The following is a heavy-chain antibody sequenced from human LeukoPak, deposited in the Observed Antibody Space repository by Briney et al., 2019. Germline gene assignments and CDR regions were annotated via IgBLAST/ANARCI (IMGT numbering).Heavy chain of an antibody. D-gene: IGHD4-17*01. Sequence: ASQTLSLTCTVSGDSISSGDYYWSWIRQPAGKGLEWIGRISSSGSTNYNPSLKSRVTISVDTSKNQFSLKLSSVTAADTAVYYCAREGYGDLFDYWGQGTLVTVSS. CDR1: GDSISSGDYY. J-gene: IGHJ4*02. V-gene: IGHV4-61*02. CDR2: ISSSGST. CDR3: AREGYGDLFDY.